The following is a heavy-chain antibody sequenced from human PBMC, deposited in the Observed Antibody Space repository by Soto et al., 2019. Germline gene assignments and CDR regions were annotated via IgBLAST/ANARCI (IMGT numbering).Heavy chain of an antibody. CDR2: INHSGTT. CDR3: ARGISHNYGWFDP. Sequence: SETLSLTCAVFSDSFSSYYWTWIRQPPGKGLEWIGEINHSGTTNYNPSLKSRVTTSVDTSKKQFSLKLRSVTAADTAVYYCARGISHNYGWFDPWGQGTQVTVSS. D-gene: IGHD4-17*01. CDR1: SDSFSSYY. V-gene: IGHV4-34*01. J-gene: IGHJ5*02.